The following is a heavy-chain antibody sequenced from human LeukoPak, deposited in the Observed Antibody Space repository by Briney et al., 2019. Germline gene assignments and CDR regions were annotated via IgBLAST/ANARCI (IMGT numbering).Heavy chain of an antibody. D-gene: IGHD1-26*01. Sequence: GASVKVSCKASGGTFSSYAISWVRQAPGQGREWMGGIIPIFGTANYAQKFQGRVTITADESTSTAYMELRSLRSDDTAVYYCARAPRIVGATQVIYYYMDVWGKGTTVTVSS. J-gene: IGHJ6*03. CDR2: IIPIFGTA. V-gene: IGHV1-69*13. CDR3: ARAPRIVGATQVIYYYMDV. CDR1: GGTFSSYA.